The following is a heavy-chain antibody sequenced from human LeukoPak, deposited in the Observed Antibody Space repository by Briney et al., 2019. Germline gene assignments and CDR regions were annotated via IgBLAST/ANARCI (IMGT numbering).Heavy chain of an antibody. CDR1: GGSISSYY. J-gene: IGHJ4*02. CDR2: IYYSGST. Sequence: PSETLSLTCTVSGGSISSYYWSWIRQPPGKGLEWIGYIYYSGSTNYNPSLKSRVTISVDTSKNQFSLKLSSVTAADTAVYCCARGGDPIIDYWGQGTLVTVSS. V-gene: IGHV4-59*01. CDR3: ARGGDPIIDY. D-gene: IGHD3-10*01.